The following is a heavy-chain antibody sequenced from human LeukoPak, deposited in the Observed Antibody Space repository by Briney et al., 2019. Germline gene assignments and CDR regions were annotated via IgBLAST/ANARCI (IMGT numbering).Heavy chain of an antibody. V-gene: IGHV3-21*01. CDR2: ITSSSSYI. Sequence: SGGSLRLSRTASGFIFSSYSMNWVRQAPGKGLERVSSITSSSSYIYYADSVKGRFTISRDNAKNSLFLQMNSLRAEDAAIYYCARDRDYGTFDYWGQGTLVTVSS. CDR1: GFIFSSYS. D-gene: IGHD4-17*01. CDR3: ARDRDYGTFDY. J-gene: IGHJ4*02.